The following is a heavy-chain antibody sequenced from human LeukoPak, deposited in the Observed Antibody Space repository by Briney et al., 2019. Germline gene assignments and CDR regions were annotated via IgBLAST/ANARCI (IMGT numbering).Heavy chain of an antibody. J-gene: IGHJ4*02. D-gene: IGHD4-23*01. CDR1: GFTFSSYW. CDR2: INQDESAK. CDR3: ARLYGGHTTYDY. Sequence: GGSLRLSCAASGFTFSSYWMSWVRQAPGKGLEWVASINQDESAKHYVDSVKGRFTIPRDNAKDSLFLQMNSLRAEDTAVYYCARLYGGHTTYDYWGQGTLVTVSS. V-gene: IGHV3-7*01.